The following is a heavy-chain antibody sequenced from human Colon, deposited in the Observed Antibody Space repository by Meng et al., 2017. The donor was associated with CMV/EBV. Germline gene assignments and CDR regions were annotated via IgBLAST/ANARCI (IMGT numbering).Heavy chain of an antibody. CDR3: ARPTVQGINWFDP. J-gene: IGHJ5*02. D-gene: IGHD1-26*01. V-gene: IGHV3-74*01. Sequence: GGSLRLSCAASGFTFSSYWMHWVRQAPGKGLGWVSLINSDGSITNYADSLKGRFTISRDNAKNTLYLQMNSLRAEDTAVYYCARPTVQGINWFDPWGQGTPVTVSS. CDR2: INSDGSIT. CDR1: GFTFSSYW.